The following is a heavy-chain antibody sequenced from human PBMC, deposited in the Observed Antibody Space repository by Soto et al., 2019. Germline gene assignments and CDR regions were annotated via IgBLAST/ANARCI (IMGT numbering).Heavy chain of an antibody. CDR2: IWYDGSNK. J-gene: IGHJ4*02. D-gene: IGHD2-15*01. CDR3: ARDRSRCSGGSCYLDY. CDR1: GFTFSSYG. Sequence: GGSLRLSCAASGFTFSSYGMHWVRQAPGKGLEWVAVIWYDGSNKYYADSVKGRFTISRENSKNTLYLQMNSLRAEDTAVYYCARDRSRCSGGSCYLDYWGQGTLVTVSS. V-gene: IGHV3-33*01.